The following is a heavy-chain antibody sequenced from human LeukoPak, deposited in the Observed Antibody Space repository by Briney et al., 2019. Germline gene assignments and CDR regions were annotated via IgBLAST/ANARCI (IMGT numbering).Heavy chain of an antibody. CDR2: INPSGGST. Sequence: ASVNVSCKASGYIFTSYYMQWVRQAPGQGLEWMGIINPSGGSTSYAQKFQGRVTMTRDTSTSTVYMELSSLRSEDTAVYYCARGPGDFWSGYSLLGDWGQGTLVTVSS. CDR3: ARGPGDFWSGYSLLGD. J-gene: IGHJ4*02. D-gene: IGHD3-3*01. CDR1: GYIFTSYY. V-gene: IGHV1-46*01.